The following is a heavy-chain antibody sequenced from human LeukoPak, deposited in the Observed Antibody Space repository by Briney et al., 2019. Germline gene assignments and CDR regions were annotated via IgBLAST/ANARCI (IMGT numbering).Heavy chain of an antibody. CDR2: ISYDGSNK. D-gene: IGHD2-15*01. J-gene: IGHJ4*02. Sequence: GGSLRLSCAASGFTFSIYAIHWVRQAPGKGLEWVAVISYDGSNKYYADSVKGRFTVSRDNSKNTLYLQMNSLRAEDTAVYYCAKDLVRGSGVGTSFFDYWGQGTLVTVSS. CDR1: GFTFSIYA. V-gene: IGHV3-30-3*01. CDR3: AKDLVRGSGVGTSFFDY.